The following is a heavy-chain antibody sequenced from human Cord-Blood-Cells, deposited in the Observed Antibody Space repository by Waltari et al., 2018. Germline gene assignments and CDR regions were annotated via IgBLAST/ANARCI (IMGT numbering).Heavy chain of an antibody. CDR2: IGGRGGST. V-gene: IGHV3-23*01. CDR1: GFTFSSYA. CDR3: ANSDGSSSMNYYYYMDV. Sequence: EVQLLESGGGLVQPGGSLRLSCAASGFTFSSYAMSWVRQAPGKGLEWVSAIGGRGGSTYYADSVKGRFTISRDNSKNTLYLQMNSLRAEDTAVYYCANSDGSSSMNYYYYMDVWGKGTTVTVSS. J-gene: IGHJ6*03. D-gene: IGHD6-6*01.